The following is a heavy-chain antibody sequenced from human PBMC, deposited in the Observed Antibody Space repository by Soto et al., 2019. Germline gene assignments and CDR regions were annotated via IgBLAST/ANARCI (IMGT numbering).Heavy chain of an antibody. CDR1: GFTFSSYG. CDR3: ASMVRGVMAITKDYYGMDV. D-gene: IGHD3-10*01. CDR2: IWYDGSNK. Sequence: GGSLRLSCAASGFTFSSYGMHWVRQAPGKGLEWVAVIWYDGSNKYYADSVKGRFTISRDNSKNTLYLQMNSLRAEDTAVYYCASMVRGVMAITKDYYGMDVWGQGTTVTVSS. V-gene: IGHV3-33*01. J-gene: IGHJ6*02.